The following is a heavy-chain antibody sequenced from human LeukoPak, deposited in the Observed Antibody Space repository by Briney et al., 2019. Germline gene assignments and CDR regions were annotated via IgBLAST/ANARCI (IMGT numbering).Heavy chain of an antibody. CDR1: GFTFSSYE. CDR2: ISSSGSTI. J-gene: IGHJ5*02. Sequence: GGSLRLSCAASGFTFSSYEMNWVRQAPGKGLEWVSYISSSGSTIYYADSVKGRFTISRDNSKNTVYLQMNSLRAEDTAVYYCAKDQGIAVTPGWLDPWGQGTLVTVSS. CDR3: AKDQGIAVTPGWLDP. V-gene: IGHV3-48*03. D-gene: IGHD6-19*01.